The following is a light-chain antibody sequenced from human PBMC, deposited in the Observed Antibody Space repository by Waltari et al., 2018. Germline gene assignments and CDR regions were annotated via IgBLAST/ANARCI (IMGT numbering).Light chain of an antibody. V-gene: IGKV1-17*01. Sequence: DIQMSQSPSSLSASVGDRVTIPCRASQGIRSYLNWYQQKPGKAPRLLIYYANILASVVPSRFSGSGSGTEFTLTISSLRPEDFSTYYCQQGDSHPLTFGGGTKVDIK. CDR3: QQGDSHPLT. CDR1: QGIRSY. CDR2: YAN. J-gene: IGKJ4*01.